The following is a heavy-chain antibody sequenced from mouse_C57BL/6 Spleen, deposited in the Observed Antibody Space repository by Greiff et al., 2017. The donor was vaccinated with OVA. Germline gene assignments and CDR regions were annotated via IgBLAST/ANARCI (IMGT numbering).Heavy chain of an antibody. J-gene: IGHJ2*01. CDR1: GYTFTSYW. V-gene: IGHV1-64*01. CDR3: ARSEYYYGSSYGFFDY. D-gene: IGHD1-1*01. Sequence: QVQLQQSGAELVKPGASVKLSCKASGYTFTSYWMHWVKQRPGQGLEWIGMIHPNSGSTNYNEKFKSKATLTVDKSSSTAYMQLSSLTSEDSAVYYCARSEYYYGSSYGFFDYWGQGTTLTVSS. CDR2: IHPNSGST.